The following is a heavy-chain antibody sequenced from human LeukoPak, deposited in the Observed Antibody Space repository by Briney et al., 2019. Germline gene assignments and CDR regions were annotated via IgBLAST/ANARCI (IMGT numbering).Heavy chain of an antibody. CDR3: ARGSMVRGVMDV. CDR1: GFTFSSYD. D-gene: IGHD3-10*01. V-gene: IGHV3-13*01. Sequence: GGSLRLSCAASGFTFSSYDMHWVRQATGKGLEWVSAIGTAGDTYYPGSVKGRFTISRENAKNSLYLQMNSLRAGDTAVYYCARGSMVRGVMDVWGKGTTVTFSS. CDR2: IGTAGDT. J-gene: IGHJ6*04.